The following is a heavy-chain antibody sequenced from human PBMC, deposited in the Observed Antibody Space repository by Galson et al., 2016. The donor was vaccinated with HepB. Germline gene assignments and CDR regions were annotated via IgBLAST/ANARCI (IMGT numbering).Heavy chain of an antibody. CDR2: IIPTVDTA. D-gene: IGHD5-12*01. Sequence: SVKVSCKAFGGSFSSHAISWVRQAPGQGLEWMGGIIPTVDTAKYAQKFQGRVTITAEESTTTIYMVLGSLRYEDTAVYYCARGLGYDDGMDVWGQGTTVTVSS. J-gene: IGHJ6*02. CDR1: GGSFSSHA. CDR3: ARGLGYDDGMDV. V-gene: IGHV1-69*13.